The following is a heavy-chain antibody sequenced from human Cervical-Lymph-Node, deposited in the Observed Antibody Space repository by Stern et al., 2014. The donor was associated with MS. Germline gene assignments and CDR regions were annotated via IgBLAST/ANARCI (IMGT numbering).Heavy chain of an antibody. CDR2: ISYDGSDK. V-gene: IGHV3-30*18. J-gene: IGHJ6*02. CDR3: AKDQPYYDILTGYYGMDV. CDR1: GFTFSNYG. D-gene: IGHD3-9*01. Sequence: VQLEESGGGVVQPGRSLRLSCAASGFTFSNYGMHWVRQAPGKGLEWVAVISYDGSDKYYADSVKGQFTISRDNSKNTQYLQMNSLRAEDTAVYYCAKDQPYYDILTGYYGMDVWGQGTTVTVSS.